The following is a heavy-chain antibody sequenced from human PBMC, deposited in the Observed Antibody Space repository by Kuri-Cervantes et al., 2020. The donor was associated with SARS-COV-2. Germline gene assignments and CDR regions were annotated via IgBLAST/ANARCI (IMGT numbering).Heavy chain of an antibody. Sequence: ASVKVSCKASGYTFTSYGISWVRQAPGKGLEWMGGFDPEDGETIYAQKFQGRVTMTEDTSTDTAYMELSSLRSEDTAVYYCATDLRHYDFWSGYYPLGYFQHWGQGTLVTVSS. V-gene: IGHV1-24*01. J-gene: IGHJ1*01. D-gene: IGHD3-3*01. CDR3: ATDLRHYDFWSGYYPLGYFQH. CDR2: FDPEDGET. CDR1: GYTFTSYG.